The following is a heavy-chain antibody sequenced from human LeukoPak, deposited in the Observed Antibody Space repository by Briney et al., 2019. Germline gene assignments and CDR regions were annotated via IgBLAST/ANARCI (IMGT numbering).Heavy chain of an antibody. CDR3: AKDFPKLVVAYDYYYYYYGMDV. V-gene: IGHV3-21*01. Sequence: PGGSLRLSCAASGFIFSTYSMNWVRQAPGKGLEWVSSISSTSSYIYFADSVKGRFTISRDNAKNSLYLQMNSLRAEDTAVYYCAKDFPKLVVAYDYYYYYYGMDVWGQGTTVTVSS. CDR1: GFIFSTYS. D-gene: IGHD2-15*01. CDR2: ISSTSSYI. J-gene: IGHJ6*02.